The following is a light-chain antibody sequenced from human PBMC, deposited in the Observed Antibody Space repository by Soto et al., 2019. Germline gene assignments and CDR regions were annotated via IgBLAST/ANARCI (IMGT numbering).Light chain of an antibody. CDR1: SSDIGSNP. V-gene: IGLV1-44*01. CDR2: SYN. Sequence: QSVLTQPPAAAGTPGQRVTMSCSGSSSDIGSNPVNWYQQLPGAAPKLLIYSYNQRPSGVPDRFSGSKSGTSASLAISGLQSEDEADYYCATWDDSLNGFVFGTGTKLTVL. CDR3: ATWDDSLNGFV. J-gene: IGLJ1*01.